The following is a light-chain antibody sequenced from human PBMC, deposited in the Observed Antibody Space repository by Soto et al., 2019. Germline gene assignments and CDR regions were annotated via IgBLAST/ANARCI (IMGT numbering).Light chain of an antibody. CDR2: DAS. Sequence: DIQITQSPSTLSASVGDRVTITCRASQSISSWLAWYQQKPGKAPKLLMYDASSLESGVPPRFSGSGSGTDFTLSISSLQPEDFATYYCLQHNSYPLTFGQGTRLEIK. J-gene: IGKJ5*01. CDR3: LQHNSYPLT. V-gene: IGKV1-5*01. CDR1: QSISSW.